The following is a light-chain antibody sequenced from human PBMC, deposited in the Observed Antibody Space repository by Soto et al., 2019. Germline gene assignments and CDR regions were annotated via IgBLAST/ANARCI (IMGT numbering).Light chain of an antibody. CDR2: EVH. Sequence: QSALTQPPSVSGSPGQSVTISCIGTSSDIGTYDRVSWYQAPPGTAPKLIIYEVHYRPSGVPDRFSGSKFGNTASLTISGLQAEDEADYYCSSYAASTTLLFGGGTKLTVL. J-gene: IGLJ2*01. CDR1: SSDIGTYDR. V-gene: IGLV2-18*02. CDR3: SSYAASTTLL.